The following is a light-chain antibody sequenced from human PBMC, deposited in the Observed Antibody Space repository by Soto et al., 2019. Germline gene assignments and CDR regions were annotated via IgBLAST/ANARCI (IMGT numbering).Light chain of an antibody. CDR1: QSVNRY. Sequence: EIVLTQSPATLSLSPGERATLSCRASQSVNRYLAWYQQKPGQAPRLLIYDASSRATGIPARFNGSGSATDFTLTISSLEPEDFAVYYCQRYNDWPLTFGGGTKVDIK. CDR3: QRYNDWPLT. CDR2: DAS. J-gene: IGKJ4*01. V-gene: IGKV3-11*01.